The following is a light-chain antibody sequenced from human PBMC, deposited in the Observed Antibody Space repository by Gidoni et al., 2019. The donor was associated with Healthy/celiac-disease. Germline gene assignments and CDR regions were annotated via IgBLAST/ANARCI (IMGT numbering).Light chain of an antibody. Sequence: DIQMTQSPSSLSASVGDRVTITCRASQSIRSYLNWYQQKPGKAPKLLIDAASSLQSGVPSRFSGSGSGTDFTLTISSLPPADFATYYCQQSYRTLYSFGQGTKLEIK. CDR1: QSIRSY. CDR2: AAS. V-gene: IGKV1-39*01. CDR3: QQSYRTLYS. J-gene: IGKJ2*03.